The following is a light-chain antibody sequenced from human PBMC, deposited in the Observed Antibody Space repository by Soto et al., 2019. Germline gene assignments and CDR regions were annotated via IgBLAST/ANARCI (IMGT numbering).Light chain of an antibody. V-gene: IGLV2-14*02. CDR2: EGS. J-gene: IGLJ1*01. CDR1: SSDVGSYNL. Sequence: QSVLTQPASVSGSPGQSITISCTGTSSDVGSYNLVSWYQQHPGKAPKLMIYEGSKRPSGVSNRFSGSKSDNTASLTISGLQAEDEADYYCSSYTTSSTLVFGTGTKLTVL. CDR3: SSYTTSSTLV.